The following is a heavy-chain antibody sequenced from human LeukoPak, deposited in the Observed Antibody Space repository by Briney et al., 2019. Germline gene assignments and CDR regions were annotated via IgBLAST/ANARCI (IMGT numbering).Heavy chain of an antibody. CDR2: IIPIFGTA. Sequence: SVKVSCKASGGTFSSYAISWVRLAPGQGLEWMGGIIPIFGTANYAQKFQGRVTITADESTSTAYMELSSLRSEDTAVYYCARSFLWFGELFAAFDIWGQGTMVTVSS. J-gene: IGHJ3*02. V-gene: IGHV1-69*13. CDR3: ARSFLWFGELFAAFDI. D-gene: IGHD3-10*01. CDR1: GGTFSSYA.